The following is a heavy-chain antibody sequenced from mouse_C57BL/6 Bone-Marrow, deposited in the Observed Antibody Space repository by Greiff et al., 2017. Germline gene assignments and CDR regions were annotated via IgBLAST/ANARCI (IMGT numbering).Heavy chain of an antibody. D-gene: IGHD2-3*01. J-gene: IGHJ4*01. CDR1: GYTFTSYW. CDR3: ARDDGYSYAMDY. CDR2: IDPSDSYT. Sequence: LKQPGAELVRPGTSVKLSCKASGYTFTSYWMHWVKQRPGQGLEWIGVIDPSDSYTNYNQQFKGKATLTVDTSSSTAYMQLSSLTSEDSAVYYCARDDGYSYAMDYWGQGTSVTVSS. V-gene: IGHV1-59*01.